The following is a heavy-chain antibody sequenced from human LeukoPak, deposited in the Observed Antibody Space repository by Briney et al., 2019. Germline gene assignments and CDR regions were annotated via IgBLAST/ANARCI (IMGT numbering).Heavy chain of an antibody. CDR2: ISSSSSYI. D-gene: IGHD3-3*01. J-gene: IGHJ4*02. CDR3: ARAGYYDFWSGYSWFDY. V-gene: IGHV3-21*01. Sequence: GGSLRLSCAASGFTFSSYSMNWVRQAPGKGLEWVSSISSSSSYIYYADSVKGRFTISRDNVKNSLYLQMNSLRAEDTAVYYCARAGYYDFWSGYSWFDYWGQGTLVTVSS. CDR1: GFTFSSYS.